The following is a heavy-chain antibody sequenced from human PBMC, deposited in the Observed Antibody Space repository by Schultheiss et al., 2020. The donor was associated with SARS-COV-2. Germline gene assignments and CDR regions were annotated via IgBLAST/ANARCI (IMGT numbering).Heavy chain of an antibody. D-gene: IGHD6-25*01. J-gene: IGHJ4*02. V-gene: IGHV3-23*01. Sequence: GESLKISCAASGFTFSGSAMHWVRQAPGKGLEWVSAISGSGGSTYYADSVKGRFTISRDNSKNTLYLQMNSLRAEDTALYYCAREQRDFDYWGQGTLVTVSS. CDR3: AREQRDFDY. CDR1: GFTFSGSA. CDR2: ISGSGGST.